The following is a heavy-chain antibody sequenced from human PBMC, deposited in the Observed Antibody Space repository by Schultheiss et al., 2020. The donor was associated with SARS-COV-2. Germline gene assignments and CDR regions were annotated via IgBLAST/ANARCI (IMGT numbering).Heavy chain of an antibody. J-gene: IGHJ3*02. CDR1: GFTFSSYW. CDR2: ISYDGSNK. Sequence: GGSLRLSCAASGFTFSSYWMSWVRQAPGKGLEWVAVISYDGSNKYYADSVKGRFTISRDNSKNTLYLQMNSLRAEDTAVYYCAKEVAATENDAFDIWGQGTMVTVSS. V-gene: IGHV3-30*18. D-gene: IGHD2-15*01. CDR3: AKEVAATENDAFDI.